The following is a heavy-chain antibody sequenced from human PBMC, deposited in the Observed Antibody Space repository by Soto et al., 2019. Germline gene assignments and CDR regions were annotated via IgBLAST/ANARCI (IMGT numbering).Heavy chain of an antibody. CDR3: AREGRYSSGCQPFDY. D-gene: IGHD6-19*01. CDR1: GFTFSSYG. CDR2: IWYDGSNK. J-gene: IGHJ4*02. Sequence: QVQLVESGGGVVQPGRSLRLSCAASGFTFSSYGMHWVRQAPGKGPEWVAVIWYDGSNKYYADSVKGRFTISRDNSKNTLYLQMNSLRAEDTAVYYCAREGRYSSGCQPFDYWGQGTLVTVSS. V-gene: IGHV3-33*01.